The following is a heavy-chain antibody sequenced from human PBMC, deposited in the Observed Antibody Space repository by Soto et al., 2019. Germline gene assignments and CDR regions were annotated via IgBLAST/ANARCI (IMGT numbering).Heavy chain of an antibody. CDR2: IYYSGST. Sequence: SETLSLTCTVSGGSISSGGHYWSWIRQHPGKGLEWIGYIYYSGSTYYNPSLKSRVTISVDTSKNQFSLKLSSVTAADTAVYYCARVKAARSGWFDPWGQGTLVTVSS. CDR1: GGSISSGGHY. V-gene: IGHV4-31*03. D-gene: IGHD6-6*01. CDR3: ARVKAARSGWFDP. J-gene: IGHJ5*02.